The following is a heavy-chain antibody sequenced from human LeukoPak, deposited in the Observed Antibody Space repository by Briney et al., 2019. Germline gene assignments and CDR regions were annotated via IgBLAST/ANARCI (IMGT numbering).Heavy chain of an antibody. CDR2: IKSKTDGGTT. V-gene: IGHV3-15*01. J-gene: IGHJ6*03. CDR1: GFNFRTYA. D-gene: IGHD2-15*01. CDR3: ARGLGYCSGGSCYDYYYYYYMDV. Sequence: GRSLRLSCAASGFNFRTYAMHWVRQAPGKGLEWVGRIKSKTDGGTTDYAAPVKGRFTISRDDSKNTLYLQMNSLKTEDTAVYYCARGLGYCSGGSCYDYYYYYYMDVWGKGTTVTVSS.